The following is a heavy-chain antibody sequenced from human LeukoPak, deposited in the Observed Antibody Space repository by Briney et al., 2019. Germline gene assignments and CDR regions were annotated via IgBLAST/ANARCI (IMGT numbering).Heavy chain of an antibody. J-gene: IGHJ5*02. CDR1: GYTFTSYD. V-gene: IGHV1-8*01. CDR2: MNPNSGNT. CDR3: ARGGLTYYYGSGSYLRDSMNWFDP. Sequence: ASVKVSCKASGYTFTSYDINWVRQATGQGLEWMGWMNPNSGNTGYAQKFQGRVTMTGNTSISTAYMELSSLRSEDTAVYYCARGGLTYYYGSGSYLRDSMNWFDPWGQGTLVTVSS. D-gene: IGHD3-10*01.